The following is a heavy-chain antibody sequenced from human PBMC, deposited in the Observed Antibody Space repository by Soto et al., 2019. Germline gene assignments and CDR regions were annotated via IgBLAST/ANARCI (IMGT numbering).Heavy chain of an antibody. CDR1: GGSINSNLYY. CDR3: ATTTITRPDGFDP. Sequence: SETLSLTCNVSGGSINSNLYYWGWIRQPPGKGLEWIGNIYYSGNTYYNPSLKSRVTISLDTSKNQFSLKLRSVTAADTALYYCATTTITRPDGFDPWGQGTLVTVSS. V-gene: IGHV4-39*01. D-gene: IGHD4-4*01. J-gene: IGHJ5*02. CDR2: IYYSGNT.